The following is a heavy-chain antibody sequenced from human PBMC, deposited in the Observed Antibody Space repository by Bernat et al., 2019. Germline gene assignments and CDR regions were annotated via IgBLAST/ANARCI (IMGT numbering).Heavy chain of an antibody. Sequence: QVQLVQSGAEVKKPGASVKVSCKASGYTFTSYAMHWVRQAPGQRLEWMGWINAGNGNTKYSQKFQGRVTITRDTSASTAYMELSSLRSEDTAVYYCARGPDCGDYLIVPYWGQGTLVTVSS. CDR2: INAGNGNT. J-gene: IGHJ4*02. D-gene: IGHD4-17*01. V-gene: IGHV1-3*01. CDR1: GYTFTSYA. CDR3: ARGPDCGDYLIVPY.